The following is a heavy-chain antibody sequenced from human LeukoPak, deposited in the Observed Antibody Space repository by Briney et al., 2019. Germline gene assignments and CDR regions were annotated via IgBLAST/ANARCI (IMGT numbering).Heavy chain of an antibody. D-gene: IGHD1-26*01. Sequence: QPGGSLRLSCAASGFTFSSYEMIWVRQAPGKGLEWVSYISSSGSSTHYADSVKGRFTISRDNAKNSLYLQMNSLRAEDTAVYYCARETGDYSGSYGGGQDYFDYWGQGTLVTVSS. J-gene: IGHJ4*02. CDR2: ISSSGSST. V-gene: IGHV3-48*03. CDR3: ARETGDYSGSYGGGQDYFDY. CDR1: GFTFSSYE.